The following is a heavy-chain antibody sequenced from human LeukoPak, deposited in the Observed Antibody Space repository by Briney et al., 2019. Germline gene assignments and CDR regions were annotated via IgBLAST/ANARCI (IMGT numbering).Heavy chain of an antibody. V-gene: IGHV4-34*01. CDR3: ARGDLGYCSGGSCYGDWFDP. Sequence: SETLSLTCAVYGGSFSGYYWSWIRQPPGKGLEWIGEINHSGSTNYNPSLKSRVTISVDTSKNQFSLKLSSVTAADTAVYYCARGDLGYCSGGSCYGDWFDPWGQGTLVTISS. CDR2: INHSGST. D-gene: IGHD2-15*01. CDR1: GGSFSGYY. J-gene: IGHJ5*02.